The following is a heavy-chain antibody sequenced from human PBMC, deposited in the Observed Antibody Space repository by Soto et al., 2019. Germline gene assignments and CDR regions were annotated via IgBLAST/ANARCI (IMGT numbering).Heavy chain of an antibody. J-gene: IGHJ5*02. CDR2: ISYDGSNK. D-gene: IGHD3-10*01. V-gene: IGHV3-30*18. Sequence: PGGSLRLSCAASGFTFSSYGMHWVRQAPGKGLEWVAVISYDGSNKYYADSVKRRFTISRDNSKNTLYLQMNSLRAEDTAVYYCAKDGGSGIAVRWFDPWGQGTLVTVSS. CDR3: AKDGGSGIAVRWFDP. CDR1: GFTFSSYG.